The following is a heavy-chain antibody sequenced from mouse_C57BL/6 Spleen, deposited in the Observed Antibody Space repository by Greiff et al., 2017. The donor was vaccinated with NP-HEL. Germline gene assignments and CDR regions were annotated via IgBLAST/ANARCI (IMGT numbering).Heavy chain of an antibody. V-gene: IGHV5-17*01. CDR1: GFTFSDYG. D-gene: IGHD1-1*01. J-gene: IGHJ2*01. Sequence: DVHLVESGGGLVKPGGSLKLSCAASGFTFSDYGMHWVRQAPEKGLEWVAYISSGSSTIYYADTVKGRFTISRDNAKNTLFLQMTSLRSEDTAMYYCARPHYYGSYYFDYWGQGTTLTVSS. CDR3: ARPHYYGSYYFDY. CDR2: ISSGSSTI.